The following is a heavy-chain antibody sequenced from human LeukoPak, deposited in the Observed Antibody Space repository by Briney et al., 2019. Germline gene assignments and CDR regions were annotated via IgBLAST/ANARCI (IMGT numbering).Heavy chain of an antibody. Sequence: GGSLRLSCAASGFTFSSYAMSWVRQAPGKGLEWVSAISGSGGSTYYADSVKGRFTISRDNSKNTLYLQMNSLRAEGTAVFYCAARSGYHYTAFRYWGQGTLVTVSS. CDR3: AARSGYHYTAFRY. V-gene: IGHV3-23*01. J-gene: IGHJ4*02. D-gene: IGHD3-22*01. CDR2: ISGSGGST. CDR1: GFTFSSYA.